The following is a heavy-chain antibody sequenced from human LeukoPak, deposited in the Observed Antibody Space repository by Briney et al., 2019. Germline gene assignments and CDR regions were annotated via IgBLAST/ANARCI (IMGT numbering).Heavy chain of an antibody. J-gene: IGHJ4*02. D-gene: IGHD3-3*01. Sequence: AGESLRLSCAASGFTFSSYSMNWVRQAPGKGLEWVSYISSSSSSTIYYADSVKGRFTISRDNAKNSLYLQMNSQRAEDTAVYYCARDSITIFGVVISYFDYWGQGTLVTVSS. CDR3: ARDSITIFGVVISYFDY. CDR1: GFTFSSYS. V-gene: IGHV3-48*01. CDR2: ISSSSSSTI.